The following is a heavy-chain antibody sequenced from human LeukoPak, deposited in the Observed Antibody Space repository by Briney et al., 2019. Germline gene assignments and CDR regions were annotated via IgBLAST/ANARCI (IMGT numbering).Heavy chain of an antibody. CDR2: ISSGSSTI. CDR3: AELGITMIGGV. J-gene: IGHJ6*04. Sequence: GGALRLSCAAPGFTFSTYSMNWVRQAPRKGLGWVSYISSGSSTIYYADSVKGRFTISRDNAKNSLYLQMNSLRAEDTAVYYCAELGITMIGGVWGKGTTVTISS. CDR1: GFTFSTYS. V-gene: IGHV3-48*04. D-gene: IGHD3-10*02.